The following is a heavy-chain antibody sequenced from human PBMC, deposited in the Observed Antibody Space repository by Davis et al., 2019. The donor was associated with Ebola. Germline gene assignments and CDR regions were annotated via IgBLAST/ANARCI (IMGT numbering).Heavy chain of an antibody. CDR2: IYYSGIT. CDR1: GGSIISSSSY. Sequence: SDTLSLTCTVPGGSIISSSSYWGWIRQPPRKGLEWIGSIYYSGITYYNPSLKSRVTISVDTSKNQFSLKLSSVTAADTAVYYCARGRGRYSAFDIWGQGTMVTVSS. CDR3: ARGRGRYSAFDI. J-gene: IGHJ3*02. D-gene: IGHD6-13*01. V-gene: IGHV4-39*07.